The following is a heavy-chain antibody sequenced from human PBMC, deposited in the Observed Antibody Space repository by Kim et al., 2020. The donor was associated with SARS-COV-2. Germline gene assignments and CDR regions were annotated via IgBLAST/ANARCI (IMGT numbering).Heavy chain of an antibody. CDR2: ISSSSSYI. CDR3: ARDGDITMVRGVIPLYGMDV. CDR1: GFTFSSYS. V-gene: IGHV3-21*01. J-gene: IGHJ6*02. Sequence: GSLRLSCAASGFTFSSYSMTWVRQAPGKGLEWVSSISSSSSYIYYADSVKGRFTISRDNAKNSLYLQMNSLRAEDTAVYYCARDGDITMVRGVIPLYGMDVWGQGTTVTVSS. D-gene: IGHD3-10*01.